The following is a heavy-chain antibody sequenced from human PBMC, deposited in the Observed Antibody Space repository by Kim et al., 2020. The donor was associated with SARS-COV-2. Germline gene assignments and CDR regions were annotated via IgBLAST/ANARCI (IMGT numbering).Heavy chain of an antibody. J-gene: IGHJ5*02. D-gene: IGHD2-15*01. V-gene: IGHV3-30*03. Sequence: GGSLRLSCAASGFAFRSYAMHWVRQAPGRALEWVAIISSDGSNKDYRDSVKGRFTISRDNSKNTLYLQVNSLRPEDTAVYYCVRGGYCSGGSCYSPNWFDPSGQGTPVTVSS. CDR2: ISSDGSNK. CDR1: GFAFRSYA. CDR3: VRGGYCSGGSCYSPNWFDP.